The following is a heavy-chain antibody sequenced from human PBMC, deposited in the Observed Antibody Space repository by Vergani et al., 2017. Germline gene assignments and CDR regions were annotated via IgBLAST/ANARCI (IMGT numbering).Heavy chain of an antibody. CDR3: AKGGHWNYDFDY. CDR2: ISDDGSNK. Sequence: QVQLVESGGGVVQPGRSLRLSCAVSGFTFSSYGMHWVRQAPGKGLEWVAVISDDGSNKFYTDSVKGRFSISRDNSKNTLYLKLNRLRAEDTAVYYCAKGGHWNYDFDYWGQGTLVTVSS. CDR1: GFTFSSYG. J-gene: IGHJ4*02. V-gene: IGHV3-30*18. D-gene: IGHD1-7*01.